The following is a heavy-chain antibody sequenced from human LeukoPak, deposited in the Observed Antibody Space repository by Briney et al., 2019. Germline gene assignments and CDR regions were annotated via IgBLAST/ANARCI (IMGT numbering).Heavy chain of an antibody. D-gene: IGHD1-26*01. CDR2: ISGSGGST. V-gene: IGHV3-23*01. CDR1: GFTFSSYA. CDR3: AKYSGSYFTHFDY. J-gene: IGHJ4*02. Sequence: GGSLRLSCAASGFTFSSYAMSWFRQAPGKGLEWVSAISGSGGSTYYADSVKGRFTISGDNSKNTLYLQMNSLRAEDTAVYYCAKYSGSYFTHFDYWGQGTLVTVSS.